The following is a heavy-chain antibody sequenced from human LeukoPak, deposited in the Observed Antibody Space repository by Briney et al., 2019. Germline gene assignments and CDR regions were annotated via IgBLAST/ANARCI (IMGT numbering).Heavy chain of an antibody. J-gene: IGHJ3*02. Sequence: PSETLSLTCTVSGGSISSYYWSWIRQPPGKGLEWIGYIYYSGSTNYNPSLKSRVTISVDTSKNQFSLKLSSVTAADTAVYYCARGNDFWSGSPVDIWGXGTMVTVSS. CDR3: ARGNDFWSGSPVDI. CDR2: IYYSGST. CDR1: GGSISSYY. D-gene: IGHD3-3*01. V-gene: IGHV4-59*01.